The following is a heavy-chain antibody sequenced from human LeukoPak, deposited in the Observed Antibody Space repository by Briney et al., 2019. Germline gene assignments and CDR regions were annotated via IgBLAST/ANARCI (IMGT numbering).Heavy chain of an antibody. CDR3: ATHHSGSYYEFDY. CDR1: GGSISSSGYY. CDR2: IYYSGAT. D-gene: IGHD1-26*01. J-gene: IGHJ4*02. Sequence: SETLSLTCTVSGGSISSSGYYWGWIRQPRGKGLDWIGSIYYSGATYNNPSLKSRATISVDTSENHFSLKLSSVTAADTAVYYCATHHSGSYYEFDYWGQGTLVTVSS. V-gene: IGHV4-39*02.